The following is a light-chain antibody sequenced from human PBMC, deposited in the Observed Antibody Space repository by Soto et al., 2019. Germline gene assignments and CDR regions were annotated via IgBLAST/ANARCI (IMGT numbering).Light chain of an antibody. CDR1: QGISSF. Sequence: DIPLTQSPSFLSASIGDRVTFTCRASQGISSFLAWYQHTPGKAPKLLIYAASTLQSGVPSRFRGRGSGREFTLTISSLQPEDFATYYCQQLSGYPWTFGQGTKVEIK. J-gene: IGKJ1*01. V-gene: IGKV1-9*01. CDR3: QQLSGYPWT. CDR2: AAS.